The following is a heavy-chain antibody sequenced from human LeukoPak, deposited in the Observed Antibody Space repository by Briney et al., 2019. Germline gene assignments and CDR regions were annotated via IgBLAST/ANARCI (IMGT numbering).Heavy chain of an antibody. D-gene: IGHD2-15*01. J-gene: IGHJ4*02. CDR3: TRDYGY. CDR1: GGSITSDNF. Sequence: SETLSLTCALSGGSITSDNFLSWVRQPPGEGLEWIGEIYRSGSANYNPSLKSRVTISVDKSKNQFSLKLNSVTAADTAVYYCTRDYGYWGQGILVTVSS. CDR2: IYRSGSA. V-gene: IGHV4-4*02.